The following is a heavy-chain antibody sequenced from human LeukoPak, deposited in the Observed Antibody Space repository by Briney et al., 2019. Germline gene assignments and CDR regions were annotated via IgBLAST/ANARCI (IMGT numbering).Heavy chain of an antibody. J-gene: IGHJ3*02. CDR1: GFTFGSYA. V-gene: IGHV3-23*01. CDR3: AKDSGTYYKAFDI. Sequence: GGSLRLSCAASGFTFGSYAMSWVRQAPGKGLEWVSTILSGGSTYYADSVKGRFTISRDNSKNTPYLQMNNLRAEDTAVYYCAKDSGTYYKAFDIWGQGTMVTVSS. D-gene: IGHD1-26*01. CDR2: ILSGGST.